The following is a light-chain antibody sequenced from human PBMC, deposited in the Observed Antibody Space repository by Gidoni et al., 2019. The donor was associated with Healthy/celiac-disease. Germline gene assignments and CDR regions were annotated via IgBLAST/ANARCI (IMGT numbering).Light chain of an antibody. Sequence: DSQMTQSPSSLSASVGDRVTITCLASQSISSYLNLYQQKPVKAPKLLIYAASSLQSGVPSRFSGSGSGTDFTLTISSLQPEDFATYYCQQSYSTPLTFGGGTKVEIK. V-gene: IGKV1-39*01. CDR2: AAS. CDR3: QQSYSTPLT. CDR1: QSISSY. J-gene: IGKJ4*01.